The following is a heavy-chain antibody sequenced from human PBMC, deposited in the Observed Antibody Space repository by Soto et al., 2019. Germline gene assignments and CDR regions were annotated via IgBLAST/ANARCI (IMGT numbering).Heavy chain of an antibody. CDR2: ISGSGGST. Sequence: EVQLLESGGGLVQPGGSLRLSCAASGFTFSSYAMSWVRQAPGKGLEWVSAISGSGGSTYYADSVKGRFTISRDNSKNPLYLQMNSLRAEDTAVYYCAKTPYGSGSYPYYYYMDVWGKGTTVTVSS. CDR1: GFTFSSYA. CDR3: AKTPYGSGSYPYYYYMDV. J-gene: IGHJ6*03. V-gene: IGHV3-23*01. D-gene: IGHD3-10*01.